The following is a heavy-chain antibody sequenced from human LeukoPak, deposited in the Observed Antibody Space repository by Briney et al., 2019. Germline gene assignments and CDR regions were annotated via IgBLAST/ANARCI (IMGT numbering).Heavy chain of an antibody. CDR3: ARDRGSYGDYAPYFDY. Sequence: GASVKVSCKASGYTFTSYFIHWVRQAPGQGLEWMGGIIPIFGTANYAQKFQGRVTITADESTSTAYMELSSLRSEDTAVYYCARDRGSYGDYAPYFDYWGQGTLVTVSS. J-gene: IGHJ4*02. CDR2: IIPIFGTA. CDR1: GYTFTSYF. V-gene: IGHV1-69*13. D-gene: IGHD4-17*01.